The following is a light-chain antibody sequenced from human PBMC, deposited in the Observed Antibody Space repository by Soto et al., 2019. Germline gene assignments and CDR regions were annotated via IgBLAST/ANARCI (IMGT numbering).Light chain of an antibody. CDR3: MQRTHVPIT. Sequence: DVVVTQTTLALSVTPGQPASMSCKSSQSLLYSDGNTYLYWYLQRPGQPPQLLIYDVSNRFYGVPDMFSGRGSGTDFTLKISRVEAEDVGVYYCMQRTHVPITFGQGTRLEIK. J-gene: IGKJ5*01. CDR2: DVS. V-gene: IGKV2D-29*01. CDR1: QSLLYSDGNTY.